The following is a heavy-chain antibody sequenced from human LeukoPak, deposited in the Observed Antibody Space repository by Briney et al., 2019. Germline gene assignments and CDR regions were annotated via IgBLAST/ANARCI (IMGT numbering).Heavy chain of an antibody. Sequence: GGSLRLSCTSSGFTFGTYAVSWFRQAPGKGLEWVAFIRSKTFGGTTEYAASVEGRFTISRDDSKNIAYLQMNSLKTEDTAVYYCTRYSGRTDYWGQGTLVTVSS. CDR3: TRYSGRTDY. CDR1: GFTFGTYA. V-gene: IGHV3-49*03. D-gene: IGHD5-18*01. J-gene: IGHJ4*02. CDR2: IRSKTFGGTT.